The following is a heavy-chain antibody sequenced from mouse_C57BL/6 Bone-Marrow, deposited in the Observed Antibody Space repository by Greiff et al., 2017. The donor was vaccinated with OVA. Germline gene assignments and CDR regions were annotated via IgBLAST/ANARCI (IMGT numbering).Heavy chain of an antibody. CDR3: ASWGEPWYFDV. V-gene: IGHV1-19*01. CDR1: GYTFTDYY. D-gene: IGHD4-1*01. J-gene: IGHJ1*03. Sequence: EVKLVESGPVLVKPGASVKMSCKASGYTFTDYYMNWVKQSHGKSLEWIGVINPYNGGTSYNQKFKGKATLTVDKSSSTAYMELNSLTSEDSAVYYCASWGEPWYFDVWGTGTTVTVSS. CDR2: INPYNGGT.